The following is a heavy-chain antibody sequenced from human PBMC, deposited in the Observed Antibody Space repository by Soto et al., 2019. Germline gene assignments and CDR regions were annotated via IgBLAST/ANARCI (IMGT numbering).Heavy chain of an antibody. CDR1: GFTFSSYG. Sequence: QVQLVESGGGVVQPGRSLRLSCAASGFTFSSYGMHWVRQAPGKGLEWVAVIWYDGSNKYYADSVKGRFTISRDNSKNTLYLQMNILRAEDTAVYYCARERWFGESNWFDPWGQGTLVTVSS. J-gene: IGHJ5*02. CDR3: ARERWFGESNWFDP. V-gene: IGHV3-33*01. CDR2: IWYDGSNK. D-gene: IGHD3-10*01.